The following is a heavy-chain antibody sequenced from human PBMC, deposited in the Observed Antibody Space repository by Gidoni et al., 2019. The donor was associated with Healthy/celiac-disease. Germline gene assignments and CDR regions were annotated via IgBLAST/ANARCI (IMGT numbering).Heavy chain of an antibody. J-gene: IGHJ4*02. D-gene: IGHD1-26*01. CDR3: AKDRGVIVGATSFFDY. Sequence: EVQLLESGGGLVQPGGSLRLSCAASGFTFSSYAMRWVRQAPGKGLEWVSAISGSGGSTYYADSVKGRFTISRDNSKNTLYLQMNSLRAEDTAVYYCAKDRGVIVGATSFFDYWGQGTLVTVSS. CDR1: GFTFSSYA. CDR2: ISGSGGST. V-gene: IGHV3-23*01.